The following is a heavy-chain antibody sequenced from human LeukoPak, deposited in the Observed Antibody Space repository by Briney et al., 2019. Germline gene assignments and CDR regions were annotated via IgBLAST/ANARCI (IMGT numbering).Heavy chain of an antibody. D-gene: IGHD2-2*01. CDR2: IYYSGST. CDR3: ARLEDQEYYYGMDV. CDR1: GTSISGYY. V-gene: IGHV4-59*08. Sequence: SETLSLACSVAGTSISGYYWSWIRQPPGKGLEWIGYIYYSGSTNYNPSLKSRVTISVDTSKNQFSLKLSSVTAADTAVYYCARLEDQEYYYGMDVWGQGTTVTVSS. J-gene: IGHJ6*02.